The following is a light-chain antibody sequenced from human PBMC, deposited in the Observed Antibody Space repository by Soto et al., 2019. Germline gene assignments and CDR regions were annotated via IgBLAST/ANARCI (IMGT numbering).Light chain of an antibody. CDR3: QHYNSYSEA. V-gene: IGKV1-5*03. CDR1: QTISSW. J-gene: IGKJ5*01. CDR2: KAS. Sequence: DIKMTQSPSTLSGSVGDRVTITCRASQTISSWLAWYQQKPGKAPKLLIYKASTLKSGVPSRFSGSGSGTEFTLTISSLQPDDFATYYCQHYNSYSEAFCQGARLEVK.